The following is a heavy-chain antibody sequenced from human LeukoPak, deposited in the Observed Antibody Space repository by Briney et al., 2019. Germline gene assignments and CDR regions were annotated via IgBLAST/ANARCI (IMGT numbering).Heavy chain of an antibody. CDR2: IYYSGST. Sequence: SETLSLTCTVSGASISSYYRSWIRQPPGKGLEWIGYIYYSGSTNYNPSLKSRVTISVDTSTNHFSLKLSSVTAADTAVYYCARGNIAAGGFDYWGQGTLVTVSS. V-gene: IGHV4-59*08. CDR3: ARGNIAAGGFDY. D-gene: IGHD6-13*01. J-gene: IGHJ4*02. CDR1: GASISSYY.